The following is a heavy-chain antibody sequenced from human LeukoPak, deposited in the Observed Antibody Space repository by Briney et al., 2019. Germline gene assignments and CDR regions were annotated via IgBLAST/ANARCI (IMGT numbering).Heavy chain of an antibody. CDR1: GGSISSSSYY. J-gene: IGHJ4*02. Sequence: PSETLSLTCTVSGGSISSSSYYWGWIRQPPGKGLEWIGSIYYSGSTYYNPSLKSRVTISVDTSKNQFSLKLSSVTAADTAVYYCARHGKPAYDFWSGPRSDYWGQRTLVTVSS. V-gene: IGHV4-39*01. CDR2: IYYSGST. CDR3: ARHGKPAYDFWSGPRSDY. D-gene: IGHD3-3*01.